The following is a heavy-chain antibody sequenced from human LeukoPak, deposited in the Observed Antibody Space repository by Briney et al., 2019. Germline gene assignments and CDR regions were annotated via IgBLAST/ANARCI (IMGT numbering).Heavy chain of an antibody. CDR3: ARATKVAAYVFGY. Sequence: PSETLSLTCTVSGGSISSYYWSWIRQPPGKGLEWIGYIYYSGSTNYNPSLKSRVTISVDTSKNQFSLKLSSVTAADTAVYYCARATKVAAYVFGYWGQGTLVTVSS. D-gene: IGHD2-15*01. CDR1: GGSISSYY. J-gene: IGHJ4*02. V-gene: IGHV4-59*01. CDR2: IYYSGST.